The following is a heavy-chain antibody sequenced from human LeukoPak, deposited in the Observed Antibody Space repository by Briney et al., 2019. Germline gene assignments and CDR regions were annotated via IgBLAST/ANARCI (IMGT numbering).Heavy chain of an antibody. D-gene: IGHD3-10*01. CDR3: ARLEYYYVSGNYYKLFDY. Sequence: GGSLRLSCVASGFTFKSYEMNWVRQAPGRGLEWVSYISGGGSTIYYADSVKGRFTISRDNAKSSLYLQMNSLRDEDTAVYYCARLEYYYVSGNYYKLFDYWGQGTLVTVCS. CDR2: ISGGGSTI. CDR1: GFTFKSYE. J-gene: IGHJ4*02. V-gene: IGHV3-48*03.